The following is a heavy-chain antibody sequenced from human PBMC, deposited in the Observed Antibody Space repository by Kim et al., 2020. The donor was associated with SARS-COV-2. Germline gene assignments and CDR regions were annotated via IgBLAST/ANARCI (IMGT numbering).Heavy chain of an antibody. CDR3: ARQCRDWLDYYYYYMDV. D-gene: IGHD3-9*01. V-gene: IGHV4-39*01. CDR1: GGSISSSSYY. Sequence: SETLSLTCTVSGGSISSSSYYWGWIRQPPGKGLEWIGSIYYSGSTYYNPSLKSRVTISVDTSKNQFSLKLSSVTAADTAVYYCARQCRDWLDYYYYYMDVWGKGTTVTVSS. CDR2: IYYSGST. J-gene: IGHJ6*03.